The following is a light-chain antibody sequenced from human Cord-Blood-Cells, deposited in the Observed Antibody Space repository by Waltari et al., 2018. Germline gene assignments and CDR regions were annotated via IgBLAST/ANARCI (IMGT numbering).Light chain of an antibody. CDR3: SSYTSSSTYV. CDR2: DVS. CDR1: SSDVGGYNY. V-gene: IGLV2-14*01. J-gene: IGLJ1*01. Sequence: QSALTQPASVSGPPGQSITISCTVTSSDVGGYNYVSWYQQHPGKAPKLMIYDVSKRPSGVSNRFSGSKSGNTASLTISGLQAEDEADYYCSSYTSSSTYVFGTGTKVTVL.